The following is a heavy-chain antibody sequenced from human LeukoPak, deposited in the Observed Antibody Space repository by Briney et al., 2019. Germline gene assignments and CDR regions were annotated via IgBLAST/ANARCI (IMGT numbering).Heavy chain of an antibody. D-gene: IGHD7-27*01. CDR2: IYYSGST. CDR1: GGSISSYY. CDR3: ARAGERHGAFDI. V-gene: IGHV4-59*08. J-gene: IGHJ3*02. Sequence: SETLSLTCTVSGGSISSYYWSWIRQPPGKGLEWIGYIYYSGSTNYNPSLKSRVTISVDTSKNQFSLKLSSVTAADTAVYYCARAGERHGAFDIWGQGTIVTVSS.